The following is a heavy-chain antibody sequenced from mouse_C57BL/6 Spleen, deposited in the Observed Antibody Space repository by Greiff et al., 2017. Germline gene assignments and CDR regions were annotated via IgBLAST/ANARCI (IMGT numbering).Heavy chain of an antibody. D-gene: IGHD2-4*01. J-gene: IGHJ4*01. Sequence: EVKLMESGPELVKPGDSVKISCKASGYSFTGYFMNWVMQSHGKSLEWIGRINPYNGDTFYNQKFKGKATLTVDKSSSTAHMELRSLTSEDSAVYYCARSDYDYAYAMDYWGQGTSVTVSS. V-gene: IGHV1-20*01. CDR2: INPYNGDT. CDR3: ARSDYDYAYAMDY. CDR1: GYSFTGYF.